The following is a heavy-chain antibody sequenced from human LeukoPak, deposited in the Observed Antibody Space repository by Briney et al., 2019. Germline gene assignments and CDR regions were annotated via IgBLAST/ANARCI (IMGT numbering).Heavy chain of an antibody. Sequence: GGSLRLSCAASGFTFSSYSMNWVRQAPGKGLEWVSYISSSSSTIHYADSVKGRFTISRDNAQNSLYLQMNSLRAEDTAVYYCARCVYDSSGHNAFDIWGQGTMVTVSS. D-gene: IGHD3-22*01. J-gene: IGHJ3*02. CDR1: GFTFSSYS. CDR2: ISSSSSTI. CDR3: ARCVYDSSGHNAFDI. V-gene: IGHV3-48*01.